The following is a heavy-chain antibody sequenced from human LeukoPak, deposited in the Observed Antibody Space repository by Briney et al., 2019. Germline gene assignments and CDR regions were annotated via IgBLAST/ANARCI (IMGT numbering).Heavy chain of an antibody. V-gene: IGHV1-18*03. CDR2: ISAYNGNT. CDR3: ARGHILRGDI. CDR1: GYTFLNYE. D-gene: IGHD3-9*01. J-gene: IGHJ3*02. Sequence: SVKVSCKASGYTFLNYEIHWVRQAPGQGLEWMRWISAYNGNTIYAQNFQGRVTMTTDTSTMTVCMELRSLKSDDMALYYCARGHILRGDIWGPGTMVTVSS.